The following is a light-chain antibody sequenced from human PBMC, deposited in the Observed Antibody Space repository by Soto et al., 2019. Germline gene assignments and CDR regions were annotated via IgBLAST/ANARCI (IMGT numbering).Light chain of an antibody. CDR3: QQYYSTPLT. J-gene: IGKJ4*01. CDR1: QNVFYRSNNKNY. Sequence: DIVMTQSPDSLAVSLGERATINCKSSQNVFYRSNNKNYLAWYQQKPGQPPKLLIYWASTRESGVPDRFSGSGSVTDFTLTISSLQAEDVAVYYCQQYYSTPLTFGGGTKVEIK. V-gene: IGKV4-1*01. CDR2: WAS.